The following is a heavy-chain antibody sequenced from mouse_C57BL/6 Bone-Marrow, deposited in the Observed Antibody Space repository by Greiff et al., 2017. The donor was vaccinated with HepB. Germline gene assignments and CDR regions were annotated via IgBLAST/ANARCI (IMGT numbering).Heavy chain of an antibody. J-gene: IGHJ4*01. CDR1: GFTFSSYA. D-gene: IGHD1-1*01. CDR2: ISDGGSYT. V-gene: IGHV5-4*03. Sequence: EVKVVESGGGLVKPGGSLKLSCAASGFTFSSYAMSWVRQTPEKRLEWVATISDGGSYTYYPDNVKGRFTISRDNAKNNLYLQMSHLKSEDTAMYYCARARLLRDAMDYWGQGTSVTVSS. CDR3: ARARLLRDAMDY.